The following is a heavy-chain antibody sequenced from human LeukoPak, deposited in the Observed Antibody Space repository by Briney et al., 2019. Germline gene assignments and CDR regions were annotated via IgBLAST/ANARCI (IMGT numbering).Heavy chain of an antibody. D-gene: IGHD6-19*01. CDR2: ISGSGGST. Sequence: GGSLRLSYAASGFTFSSYAMSWVRQAPGKGLDWVSGISGSGGSTYYADSVKGRFTISRDNSKNTLYLQMNSLRAEDTAVYYCAKANPSGWYWDYWGQGTLVTVSS. J-gene: IGHJ4*02. V-gene: IGHV3-23*01. CDR1: GFTFSSYA. CDR3: AKANPSGWYWDY.